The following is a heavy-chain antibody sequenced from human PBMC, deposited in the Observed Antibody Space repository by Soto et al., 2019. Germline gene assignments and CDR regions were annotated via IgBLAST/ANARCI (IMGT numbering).Heavy chain of an antibody. J-gene: IGHJ4*02. CDR1: GFTFSSYA. CDR3: AKDLVAGVFDY. V-gene: IGHV3-23*01. D-gene: IGHD6-19*01. CDR2: ISGSGGST. Sequence: HPGGSLRLSCAASGFTFSSYAMSLVRQAPGKGLECVSAISGSGGSTYYADSVKGRFTISRDNSKNTLYLQMNSLRAEDTAVCYCAKDLVAGVFDYWGQGTLVTVSS.